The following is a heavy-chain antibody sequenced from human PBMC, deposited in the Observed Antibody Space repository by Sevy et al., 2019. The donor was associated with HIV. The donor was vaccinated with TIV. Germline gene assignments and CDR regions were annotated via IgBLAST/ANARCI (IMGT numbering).Heavy chain of an antibody. CDR3: ARDPRTAAAGTRYFDY. J-gene: IGHJ4*02. CDR1: GFTFSSYS. V-gene: IGHV3-21*01. D-gene: IGHD6-13*01. Sequence: GGSLRLSCAASGFTFSSYSMNWVRQAPGKGLEWVSSISSSSSYIYYADSVKVRFTISRDNAKNSLYLQMNSLRAEDTAVYYCARDPRTAAAGTRYFDYWGQGTLVTVSS. CDR2: ISSSSSYI.